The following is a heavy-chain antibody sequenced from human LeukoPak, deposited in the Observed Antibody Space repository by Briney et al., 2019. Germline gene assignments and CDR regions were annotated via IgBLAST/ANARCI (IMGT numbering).Heavy chain of an antibody. V-gene: IGHV4-34*01. J-gene: IGHJ6*02. CDR3: ARDQVSIAVAGSNPPYYYYGMDV. D-gene: IGHD6-19*01. CDR2: INHSGST. Sequence: SETLSLTCAVYGGSFSGYYWSWIRQPPGKGLEWIGEINHSGSTNYNPSLKSRVTISVDTSKNQFSLKLTSVTAADTAVYYCARDQVSIAVAGSNPPYYYYGMDVWGQGTTVTVS. CDR1: GGSFSGYY.